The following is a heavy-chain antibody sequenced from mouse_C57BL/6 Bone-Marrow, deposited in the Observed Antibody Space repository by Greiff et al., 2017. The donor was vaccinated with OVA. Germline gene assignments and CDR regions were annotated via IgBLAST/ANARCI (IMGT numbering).Heavy chain of an antibody. CDR2: ISSGGSYT. D-gene: IGHD1-1*01. CDR1: GFTFSSYG. V-gene: IGHV5-6*01. J-gene: IGHJ1*03. Sequence: EVKLVESGGDLVKPGGSLKLSCAASGFTFSSYGMSWVRQTPDKRLEWVATISSGGSYTYYPDSVKGRFTISRDNAKNTLYLQMSSLKSEDTAMYYCARHESFSYYYGSSSFDVWGTGTTVTVSS. CDR3: ARHESFSYYYGSSSFDV.